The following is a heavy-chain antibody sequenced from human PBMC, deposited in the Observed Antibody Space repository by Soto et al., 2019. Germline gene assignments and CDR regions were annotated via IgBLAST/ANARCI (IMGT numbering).Heavy chain of an antibody. CDR1: GGSISSGGYY. CDR3: ARDKRYYGMDV. J-gene: IGHJ6*02. Sequence: SETLSLTCTVSGGSISSGGYYWSWIRQHPGKGPEWIGYIYYSGSTYYNPSLKSRVTISVDTSKNQFSLKLSSVTAADTAVYYCARDKRYYGMDVWGQGTTVTVSS. V-gene: IGHV4-31*03. CDR2: IYYSGST.